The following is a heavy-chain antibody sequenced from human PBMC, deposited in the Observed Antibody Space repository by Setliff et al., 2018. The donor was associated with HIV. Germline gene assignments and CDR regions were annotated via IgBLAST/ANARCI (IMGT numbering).Heavy chain of an antibody. CDR2: IWSDGSRI. Sequence: PGGSLRLSCAASGFTFNNFGMHWVRQAPGKGLEWVALIWSDGSRIEYADSVQGRFTISRDDSKNTLYLQMNSLRAEDTAVHYCARGQFRLRPDSLDLWGQGTLVTVSS. CDR3: ARGQFRLRPDSLDL. V-gene: IGHV3-33*01. J-gene: IGHJ3*01. D-gene: IGHD2-21*01. CDR1: GFTFNNFG.